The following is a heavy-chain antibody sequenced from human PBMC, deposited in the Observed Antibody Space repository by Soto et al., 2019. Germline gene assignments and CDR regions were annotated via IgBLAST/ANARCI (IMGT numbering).Heavy chain of an antibody. CDR3: VRDGTKTLRDWFDP. CDR2: IYATGTT. CDR1: GSSLRIGDYY. V-gene: IGHV4-30-4*01. Sequence: TLSLTCSVSGSSLRIGDYYWTLILQPPGKGLEWIGFIYATGTTDYNPSLKSRVMMSVDTSKKQFSLKLRSVTAADTAVYYCVRDGTKTLRDWFDPWGQGISVTVSS. D-gene: IGHD1-1*01. J-gene: IGHJ5*02.